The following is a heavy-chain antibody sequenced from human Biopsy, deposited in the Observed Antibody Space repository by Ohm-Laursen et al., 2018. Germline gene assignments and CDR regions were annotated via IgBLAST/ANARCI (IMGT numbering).Heavy chain of an antibody. CDR3: AKDRYNYPPIGGFSMDV. V-gene: IGHV3-30*18. J-gene: IGHJ6*02. CDR1: GFSFSSYG. CDR2: IFYDGSNT. Sequence: SLRLSCAASGFSFSSYGMHWVRQAPGTGLEWVAFIFYDGSNTYYADSVKGRFTISRDNSRDTLYLQMSSLRAEDTAVYYCAKDRYNYPPIGGFSMDVWGQGTTVTVSS. D-gene: IGHD5-18*01.